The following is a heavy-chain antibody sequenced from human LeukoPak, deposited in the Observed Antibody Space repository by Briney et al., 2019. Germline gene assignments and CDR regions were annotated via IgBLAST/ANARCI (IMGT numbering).Heavy chain of an antibody. V-gene: IGHV3-23*01. D-gene: IGHD3-16*01. J-gene: IGHJ4*02. CDR1: GFTFSSYA. Sequence: GSLRLSCAASGFTFSSYAMSWVRQAPGKGLEWVSAISGSGGSTYYADSVKGRFTISRDNSKNTLYLQMNSLRAEDTAVYYCAKASGMITFGGVAVWGQGTLVTVSS. CDR3: AKASGMITFGGVAV. CDR2: ISGSGGST.